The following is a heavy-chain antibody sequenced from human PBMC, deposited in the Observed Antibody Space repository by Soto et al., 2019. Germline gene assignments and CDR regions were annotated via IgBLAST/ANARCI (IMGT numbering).Heavy chain of an antibody. V-gene: IGHV3-23*01. Sequence: EVQLLESGGGLVQPGGSLRLSCAASGFTFSSYAMSWVRQAPGKGLEWVSAISGSGGSTYYADSVKGRFTISRDNSKKTLYLQMNSLRAEDTAVYYCAKDAYSGYDSYYYGMDVWGQGTTVTVSS. D-gene: IGHD5-12*01. CDR3: AKDAYSGYDSYYYGMDV. CDR1: GFTFSSYA. CDR2: ISGSGGST. J-gene: IGHJ6*02.